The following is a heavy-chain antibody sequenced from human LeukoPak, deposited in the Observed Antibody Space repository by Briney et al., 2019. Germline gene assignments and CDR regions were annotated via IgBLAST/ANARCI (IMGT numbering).Heavy chain of an antibody. CDR1: GGTFSSYA. Sequence: ASVKVSCKASGGTFSSYAISWVRQAPGQGLEWMGGTIPIFGTANCAQKFQGRVTITADESTSTAYMELSSLRSEDTAVYYCARSAVKYYYGSGSLTYWFDPWGQGTLVTVSS. CDR3: ARSAVKYYYGSGSLTYWFDP. D-gene: IGHD3-10*01. CDR2: TIPIFGTA. V-gene: IGHV1-69*13. J-gene: IGHJ5*02.